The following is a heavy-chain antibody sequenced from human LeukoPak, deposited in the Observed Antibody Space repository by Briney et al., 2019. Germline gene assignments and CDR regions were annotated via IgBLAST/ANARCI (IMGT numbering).Heavy chain of an antibody. J-gene: IGHJ5*02. D-gene: IGHD1-26*01. CDR1: GFTFSSYS. V-gene: IGHV3-48*01. CDR3: ATSGSYL. CDR2: ISSSSTI. Sequence: GGSLRLSCTASGFTFSSYSMNWVRQAPGKGLEWVSYISSSSTIYYADSVKGRFTISRDNAKNSLYLQMNSLRAEDTAVYYCATSGSYLWGQGTLVTVSS.